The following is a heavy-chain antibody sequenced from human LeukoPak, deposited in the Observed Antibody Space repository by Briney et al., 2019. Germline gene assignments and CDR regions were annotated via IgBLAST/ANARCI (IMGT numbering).Heavy chain of an antibody. J-gene: IGHJ4*02. CDR2: IWYDGSNK. CDR1: GFTFSSYG. CDR3: ARDLDSSGYLDY. D-gene: IGHD3-22*01. V-gene: IGHV3-33*01. Sequence: PGGSLRLSCAAPGFTFSSYGMHWVRQAPGKGLERVAVIWYDGSNKYYADSVKGRFTISRDNSKNTLYLQMNSLRAEDTAVYYCARDLDSSGYLDYWGQGTLVTVSS.